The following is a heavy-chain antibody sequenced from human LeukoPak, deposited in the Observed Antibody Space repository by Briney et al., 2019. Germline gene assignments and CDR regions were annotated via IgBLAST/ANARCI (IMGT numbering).Heavy chain of an antibody. CDR1: GFTFSNYW. D-gene: IGHD1-14*01. CDR3: AKDLSPETGDAFEI. Sequence: PGGSLRLSCAASGFTFSNYWMTWVRQAPGKGLEWVANIKQEGFEKYYVDSVKGRFTISRDNAKNSLYLQMNSLRAEDTAVYYCAKDLSPETGDAFEIWGQGTMVTVSS. J-gene: IGHJ3*02. V-gene: IGHV3-7*01. CDR2: IKQEGFEK.